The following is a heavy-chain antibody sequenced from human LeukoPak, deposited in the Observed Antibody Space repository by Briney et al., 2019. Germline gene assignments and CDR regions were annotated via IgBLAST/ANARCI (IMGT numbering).Heavy chain of an antibody. D-gene: IGHD3-10*01. Sequence: GGSLRLSCAASGFTFKNAWMSWVRQAPGKGLEWVSVIYSGGSTYYADSVKGRFTISRDNSKNSLYLQMNSLRAEDTAVYYCATDYYGSGSQGPFDYWGQGTLVTVSS. CDR1: GFTFKNAW. CDR2: IYSGGST. J-gene: IGHJ4*02. V-gene: IGHV3-53*01. CDR3: ATDYYGSGSQGPFDY.